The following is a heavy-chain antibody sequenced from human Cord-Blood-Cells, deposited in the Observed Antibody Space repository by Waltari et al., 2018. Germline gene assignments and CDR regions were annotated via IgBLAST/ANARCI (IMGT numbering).Heavy chain of an antibody. D-gene: IGHD6-19*01. CDR2: INHSGST. CDR1: GGSFSGYY. V-gene: IGHV4-34*01. CDR3: ARLGLVLRPWGFDP. Sequence: QVQLQQWGAGLLKPSETLSLTCAVYGGSFSGYYWSWIRQPPGKGLEWIGEINHSGSTNYNPSHKSRVTISVDTSKNQFSLKLSSVTAADTAVYYCARLGLVLRPWGFDPWGQGTLVTVSS. J-gene: IGHJ5*02.